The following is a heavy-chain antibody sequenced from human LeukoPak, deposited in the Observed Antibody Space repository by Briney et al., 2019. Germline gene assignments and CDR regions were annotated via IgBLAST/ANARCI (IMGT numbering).Heavy chain of an antibody. J-gene: IGHJ4*02. CDR3: ARGGYYGDYFDY. CDR1: GGSFSGYY. D-gene: IGHD4-17*01. Sequence: PSETLSLTCAVYGGSFSGYYWSWIRQPPGKGLEWIGEINHSGSTNYNPSLKSRVTISVDTSKNQFSLKLSSVTAADTAVYYCARGGYYGDYFDYWGQGTLVTVSS. CDR2: INHSGST. V-gene: IGHV4-34*01.